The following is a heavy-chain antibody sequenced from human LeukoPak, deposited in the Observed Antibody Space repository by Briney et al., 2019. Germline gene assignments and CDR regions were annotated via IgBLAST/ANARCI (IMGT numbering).Heavy chain of an antibody. D-gene: IGHD3-10*01. V-gene: IGHV4-61*01. J-gene: IGHJ5*02. Sequence: SETLSLTCTVSGYSISSGYYWSWIRQPPGQGLEWIGYIYYSGSTNYNPSLKSRVTISVDTSKNQFSLKLSSVTAADTAVYYCARLRITMVRGALSRWFDPWGQGTLVTVSS. CDR2: IYYSGST. CDR3: ARLRITMVRGALSRWFDP. CDR1: GYSISSGYY.